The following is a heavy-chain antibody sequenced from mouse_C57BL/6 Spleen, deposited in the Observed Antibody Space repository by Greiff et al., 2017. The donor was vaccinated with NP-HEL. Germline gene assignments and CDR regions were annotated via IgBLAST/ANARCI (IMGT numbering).Heavy chain of an antibody. CDR3: ARQGADYFDV. V-gene: IGHV5-9*01. CDR1: GFTFSSYT. CDR2: ISGGGGNT. Sequence: EVQLVESGGGLVKPGGSLKLSCAASGFTFSSYTMSWVRQTPEKRLEWVATISGGGGNTYYPDSVKGRFTISRDNAKNTLYLQMSSLRSEDTALYYCARQGADYFDVWGTGTTVTVSS. J-gene: IGHJ1*03.